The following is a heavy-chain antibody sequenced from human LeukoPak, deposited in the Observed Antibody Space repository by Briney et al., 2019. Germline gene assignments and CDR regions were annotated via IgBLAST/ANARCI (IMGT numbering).Heavy chain of an antibody. CDR1: GYTFTSYA. CDR3: ARLFLGTALFDY. V-gene: IGHV1-3*01. Sequence: ASVKVSCKASGYTFTSYAMHWVRQAPGQRLEWMGWINAGNGNTKYSQKFQGRVTITRDTSASTAYMELSSLRPEDTAVYYCARLFLGTALFDYWGQGTLVTVSS. J-gene: IGHJ4*02. D-gene: IGHD1-26*01. CDR2: INAGNGNT.